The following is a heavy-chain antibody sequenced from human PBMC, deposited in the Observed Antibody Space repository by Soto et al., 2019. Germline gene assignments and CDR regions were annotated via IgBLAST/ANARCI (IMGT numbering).Heavy chain of an antibody. CDR2: IYQSGVT. CDR3: AGMPYTSGLRFDP. D-gene: IGHD6-19*01. CDR1: GDSYSISTYS. J-gene: IGHJ5*02. V-gene: IGHV4-30-2*01. Sequence: SETLSLTCNMSGDSYSISTYSWSWIRQPPGKALQWIGFIYQSGVTSYNPSLASRVSISLDRSNNQCSLKLKSVTAADTAVYFCAGMPYTSGLRFDPWGPGTLVTVPQ.